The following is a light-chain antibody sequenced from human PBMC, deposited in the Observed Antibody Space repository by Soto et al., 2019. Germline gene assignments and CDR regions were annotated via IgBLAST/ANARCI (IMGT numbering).Light chain of an antibody. Sequence: QSALTQPASVSGSPEQSITISCTGTSSDVGAYNLVSWYQQYPGKAPRLIIYEGSKRPSGISHRFSGSKSDNTASLTISGLRAEDEAHYHCCSYAGSRTFVFGGGTKVTVL. V-gene: IGLV2-23*01. CDR1: SSDVGAYNL. J-gene: IGLJ3*02. CDR3: CSYAGSRTFV. CDR2: EGS.